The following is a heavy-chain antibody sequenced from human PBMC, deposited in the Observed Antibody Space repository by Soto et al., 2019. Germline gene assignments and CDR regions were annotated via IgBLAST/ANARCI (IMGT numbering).Heavy chain of an antibody. J-gene: IGHJ6*03. Sequence: SETLSLTCAVYGGSFSGYYWSWIRQPPGKGLEWIGEINHSGSTNYNPSLKSRVTISVDTSKNQFSLKLSSVTAADTAVYYCARRYCSSTSRQCRDYYYYMDVWGKGTTVTVSS. CDR3: ARRYCSSTSRQCRDYYYYMDV. CDR1: GGSFSGYY. D-gene: IGHD2-2*01. CDR2: INHSGST. V-gene: IGHV4-34*01.